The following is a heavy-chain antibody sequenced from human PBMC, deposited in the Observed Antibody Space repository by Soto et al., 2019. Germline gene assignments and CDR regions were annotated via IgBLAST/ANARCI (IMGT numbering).Heavy chain of an antibody. Sequence: PVGSLRLSCAASGFTFSSYAMHWVRQAPGKGLEWVAVISYDGSNKYYADSVKGRFTISRDNSKNTLYLQMNSLRAEDTAVYYCARYGSGSYYNYGMDVWGQGTTVTVSS. CDR2: ISYDGSNK. CDR1: GFTFSSYA. D-gene: IGHD3-10*01. V-gene: IGHV3-30-3*01. CDR3: ARYGSGSYYNYGMDV. J-gene: IGHJ6*02.